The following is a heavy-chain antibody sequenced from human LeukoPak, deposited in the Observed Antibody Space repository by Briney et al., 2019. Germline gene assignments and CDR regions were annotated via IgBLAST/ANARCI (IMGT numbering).Heavy chain of an antibody. J-gene: IGHJ4*02. CDR2: INHSGST. CDR3: ARDLMGYYFDY. D-gene: IGHD2-8*01. V-gene: IGHV4-34*01. CDR1: GGSFSDYY. Sequence: SETLSLTCAVYGGSFSDYYWSWIRQPPGKGLEWIGEINHSGSTNYNPSLKSRVTISVDTSKNQFSLKLSSVTAADTAVYYCARDLMGYYFDYWGQGTLVTVSS.